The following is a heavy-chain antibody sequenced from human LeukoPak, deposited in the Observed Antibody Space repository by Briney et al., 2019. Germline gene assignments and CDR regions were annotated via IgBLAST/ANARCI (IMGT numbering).Heavy chain of an antibody. V-gene: IGHV4-38-2*02. D-gene: IGHD6-13*01. CDR1: GYSISSGYY. CDR2: IYYSGST. J-gene: IGHJ4*02. Sequence: SETLSPTCTVSGYSISSGYYWGWIRQPPGKGLEWIGSIYYSGSTYYNPSLKSRVTISVDTSKNQFSLKLSSVTAADTAVYYCAMTGEQQLVKEPVDYWGQGTLVTVSS. CDR3: AMTGEQQLVKEPVDY.